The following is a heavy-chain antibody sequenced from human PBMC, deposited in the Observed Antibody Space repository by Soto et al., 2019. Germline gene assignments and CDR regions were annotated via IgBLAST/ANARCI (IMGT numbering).Heavy chain of an antibody. CDR3: AATVFGEYSHYALDV. Sequence: TLSLTCAVSGDSITSVVYSWSWIRQPPGKALEWIGYIYHTGTTYYTAALKSRVTISLDRSKNRISLSLNSVTAAATAVYYCAATVFGEYSHYALDVWGQGNTVTVS. D-gene: IGHD3-3*01. J-gene: IGHJ6*02. V-gene: IGHV4-30-2*01. CDR1: GDSITSVVYS. CDR2: IYHTGTT.